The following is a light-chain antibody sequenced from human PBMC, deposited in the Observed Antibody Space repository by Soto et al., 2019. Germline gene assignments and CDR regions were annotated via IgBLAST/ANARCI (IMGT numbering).Light chain of an antibody. Sequence: QSALTQPPSASGSPGQSVTISCTGTISDVGGYNYVSWYQQHPGKAPKLMIYEVSERPSGVPDRFSRSKSGNTASLTVSGLQAEDEADYYCGSYAVFKNYVAFGGGTKLTVL. CDR1: ISDVGGYNY. CDR2: EVS. CDR3: GSYAVFKNYVA. J-gene: IGLJ2*01. V-gene: IGLV2-8*01.